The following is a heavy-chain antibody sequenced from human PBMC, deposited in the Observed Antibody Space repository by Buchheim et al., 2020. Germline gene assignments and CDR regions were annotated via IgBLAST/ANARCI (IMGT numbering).Heavy chain of an antibody. Sequence: QVQLQQWGAGLLKPSETLSLTCAVYGGSFSGYYWSWIRQPPGKGLEWIGEINHSGSTNYNPSLKSRVTISVDTSKNQFSLKLSYVTAADTAVYYCASEPYDFWSGYKPYYYYYGMDVWGQGTT. V-gene: IGHV4-34*01. CDR3: ASEPYDFWSGYKPYYYYYGMDV. CDR1: GGSFSGYY. J-gene: IGHJ6*02. D-gene: IGHD3-3*01. CDR2: INHSGST.